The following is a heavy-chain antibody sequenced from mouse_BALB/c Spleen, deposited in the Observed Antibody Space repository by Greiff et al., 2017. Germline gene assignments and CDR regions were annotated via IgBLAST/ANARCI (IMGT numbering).Heavy chain of an antibody. V-gene: IGHV1-31*01. Sequence: EVQLQESGPELVKPGASVKISCKASGYSFTGYYMHWVKQSHVKSLEWIGRINPYNGATSYNQNFKDKASLTVDKSSSTAYMELHSLTSEDSAVYYCAREGSYYFDYWGQGTTLTVSS. CDR2: INPYNGAT. CDR3: AREGSYYFDY. CDR1: GYSFTGYY. J-gene: IGHJ2*01.